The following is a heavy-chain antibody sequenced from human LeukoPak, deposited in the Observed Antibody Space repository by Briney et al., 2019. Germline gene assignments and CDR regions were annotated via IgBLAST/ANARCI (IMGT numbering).Heavy chain of an antibody. CDR2: ISGSGGST. J-gene: IGHJ4*02. D-gene: IGHD5-18*01. Sequence: GGSLRLSCAASGFTFSSYAMSWVRQAPGKGLEWVSAISGSGGSTYYADSVKGRFTISRDNSKNTLYLQMNSLRAEDTALYYCAKDAHGYSYGPYYFDYWGQGTLVTVSS. CDR1: GFTFSSYA. V-gene: IGHV3-23*01. CDR3: AKDAHGYSYGPYYFDY.